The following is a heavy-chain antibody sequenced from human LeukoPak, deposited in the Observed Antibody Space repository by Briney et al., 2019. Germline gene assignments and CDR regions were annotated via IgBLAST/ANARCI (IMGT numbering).Heavy chain of an antibody. V-gene: IGHV3-23*01. D-gene: IGHD3-10*01. Sequence: PGGSLRLSCAASGFTFGSYAMSWVRQAPGKGLEWVSAISGSGGSTYYADSVKGRFTISRDNSKNTLYLQMNSLRAEDTAVYYCATSYYPLNYFDYWGQGTLVTVSS. CDR2: ISGSGGST. CDR3: ATSYYPLNYFDY. CDR1: GFTFGSYA. J-gene: IGHJ4*02.